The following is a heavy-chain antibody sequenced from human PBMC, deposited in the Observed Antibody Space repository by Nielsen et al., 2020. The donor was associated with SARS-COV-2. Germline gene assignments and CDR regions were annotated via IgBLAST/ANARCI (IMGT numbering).Heavy chain of an antibody. Sequence: SETLSLTCAVSGGSISSSNWWSWIRQPPGKGLEWIGEINHSGSTNYNPSLKSRVTISVDTSKNQFSLKLSSVTAADTAVYYCARVLVEQWLAFDYWGQGTLVTVSS. V-gene: IGHV4-4*02. J-gene: IGHJ4*02. CDR1: GGSISSSNW. D-gene: IGHD6-19*01. CDR3: ARVLVEQWLAFDY. CDR2: INHSGST.